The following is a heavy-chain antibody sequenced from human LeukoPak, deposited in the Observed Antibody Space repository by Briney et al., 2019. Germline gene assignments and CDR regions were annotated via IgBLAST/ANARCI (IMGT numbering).Heavy chain of an antibody. Sequence: GGSLRLSCGVSGFTVSSNYMSWVRQAPGKGLEWVSVIYSGGSTYYADSVKGRFTISRDNSKNTLYLQMNSLRAEDTAVYYCARDRNSDHTYYGMDVWGQGTTVTVSS. CDR2: IYSGGST. V-gene: IGHV3-53*01. D-gene: IGHD3-10*01. CDR1: GFTVSSNY. CDR3: ARDRNSDHTYYGMDV. J-gene: IGHJ6*02.